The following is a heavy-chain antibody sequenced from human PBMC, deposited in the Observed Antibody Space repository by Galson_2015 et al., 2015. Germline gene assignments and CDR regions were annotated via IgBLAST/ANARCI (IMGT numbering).Heavy chain of an antibody. CDR1: GFTFSSYS. J-gene: IGHJ3*02. CDR2: ISSSSSYI. Sequence: SLRLSCAASGFTFSSYSMNWVRQAPGKGLEWVSSISSSSSYIYYADSVKGRFTISRDNAKNSLYLQMNSLRAEDTAVYYCARGFGVVILGGAFDIWGQGTMVTVSS. V-gene: IGHV3-21*01. D-gene: IGHD3-3*01. CDR3: ARGFGVVILGGAFDI.